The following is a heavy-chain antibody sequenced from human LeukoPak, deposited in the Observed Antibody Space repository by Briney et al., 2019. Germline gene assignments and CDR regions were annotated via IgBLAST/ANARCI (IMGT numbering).Heavy chain of an antibody. CDR1: GGSISNYY. D-gene: IGHD6-6*01. J-gene: IGHJ6*03. CDR3: ARDVRRSSSSSNSYYYYMDV. V-gene: IGHV4-4*07. CDR2: IYTSGST. Sequence: SETLSLTCTVPGGSISNYYWSWIRQPAGKGLEWIGRIYTSGSTNYKPSLKSRVTMSVDTSKNQFSLKLDSVTAADTAVYYCARDVRRSSSSSNSYYYYMDVWGKGTTVTVSS.